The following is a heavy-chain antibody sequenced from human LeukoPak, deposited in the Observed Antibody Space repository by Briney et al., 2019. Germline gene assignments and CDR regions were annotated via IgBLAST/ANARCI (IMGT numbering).Heavy chain of an antibody. V-gene: IGHV3-30*18. D-gene: IGHD2-21*02. Sequence: GGSLRLSCAASGFTFRSYGMHWVRQAPGKGLEWVAVISYDGSNKYYADSVKGRFTISRDNSKNTLYLQMNSLRAEDTAVYYCAKDGLLAYCGGDCYPFDYWGQGTLVTVSS. CDR3: AKDGLLAYCGGDCYPFDY. CDR1: GFTFRSYG. CDR2: ISYDGSNK. J-gene: IGHJ4*02.